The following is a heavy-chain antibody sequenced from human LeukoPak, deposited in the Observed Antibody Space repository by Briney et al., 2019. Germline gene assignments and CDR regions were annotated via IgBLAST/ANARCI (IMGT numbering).Heavy chain of an antibody. Sequence: SETLSLTCTVSGASISRSGYQWGWIRQPPGKGLEWIGNIYYSGSTYYNPSLKSRVTISVDTSKNQFSLKLSSVTAADTAVYYCARSGGPAVVRRATYYFDYWGQGTLVTVSS. CDR3: ARSGGPAVVRRATYYFDY. CDR1: GASISRSGYQ. J-gene: IGHJ4*02. D-gene: IGHD6-19*01. CDR2: IYYSGST. V-gene: IGHV4-39*01.